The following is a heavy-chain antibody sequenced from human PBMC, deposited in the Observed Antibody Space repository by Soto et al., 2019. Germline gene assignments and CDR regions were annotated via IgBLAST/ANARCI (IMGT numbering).Heavy chain of an antibody. Sequence: QVQLQQWGAGLLQPSEDLSLTCAVYGGSFSGYYWSWIRQPPGKGLEWVGEIYHSGSTTYNPSLKSRVTIAVDTSKIQFSLKLTSVTAAGTAVYSGAPYPKELRFVESFTSPYWGLGTLVTVSP. V-gene: IGHV4-34*01. CDR2: IYHSGST. CDR3: APYPKELRFVESFTSPY. J-gene: IGHJ4*02. CDR1: GGSFSGYY. D-gene: IGHD3-3*01.